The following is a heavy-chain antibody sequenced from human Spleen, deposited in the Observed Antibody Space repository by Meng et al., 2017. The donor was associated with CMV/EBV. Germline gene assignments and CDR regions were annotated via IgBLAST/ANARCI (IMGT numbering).Heavy chain of an antibody. CDR3: AREMVSGSGSNYVLGTRTGLDY. J-gene: IGHJ4*02. D-gene: IGHD1-26*01. CDR2: IFHTGST. CDR1: GYSISSGYY. Sequence: GSLRLSCSVSGYSISSGYYWGWIRQPPGKGLEWIGSIFHTGSTYYNPSLKSRVTISVDTSKNQFSLKLSSVTAADTAVYYCAREMVSGSGSNYVLGTRTGLDYWGQGTLVTVSS. V-gene: IGHV4-38-2*02.